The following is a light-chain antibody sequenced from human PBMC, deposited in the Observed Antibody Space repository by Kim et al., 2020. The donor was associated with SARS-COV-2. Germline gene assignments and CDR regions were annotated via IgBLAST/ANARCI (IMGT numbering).Light chain of an antibody. Sequence: SPEQTARLTCSGDTLPKQYAYCYQQKPGQAPVLVIYKDSELPSGIPELFSGSSSGTTVTLNITGVQAEDEANYYVQSADSSGAYKVFGGGTKLTVL. V-gene: IGLV3-25*03. CDR2: KDS. J-gene: IGLJ3*02. CDR3: QSADSSGAYKV. CDR1: TLPKQY.